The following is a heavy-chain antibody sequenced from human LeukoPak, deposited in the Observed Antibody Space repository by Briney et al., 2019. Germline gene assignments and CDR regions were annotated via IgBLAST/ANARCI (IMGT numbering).Heavy chain of an antibody. CDR2: ISSSSSYI. V-gene: IGHV3-21*01. CDR1: GFTFTHHG. CDR3: ARDETYSLDY. J-gene: IGHJ4*02. Sequence: PGGSLRLSCVASGFTFTHHGIHWVRQAPGKGLEWVSSISSSSSYIYYADSVKGRFTISRDNAKNSLYLQMNSLRAEDTAVYYCARDETYSLDYWGQGTLVTVSS. D-gene: IGHD2-21*01.